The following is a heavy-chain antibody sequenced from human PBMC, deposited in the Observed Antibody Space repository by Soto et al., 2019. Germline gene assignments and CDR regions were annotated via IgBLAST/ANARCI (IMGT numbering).Heavy chain of an antibody. V-gene: IGHV4-59*05. J-gene: IGHJ6*02. CDR3: AGGDYYHSSGYYFYYYTMDV. CDR2: VYYGGST. CDR1: GGSINNHY. D-gene: IGHD3-22*01. Sequence: SETLSLTCTVSGGSINNHYWSWIRQPPGKGLEWIGNVYYGGSTNYNPSLESRVTISVETSKSQFSLKLSSVTAADTAVYYCAGGDYYHSSGYYFYYYTMDVWGQGTTVTVSS.